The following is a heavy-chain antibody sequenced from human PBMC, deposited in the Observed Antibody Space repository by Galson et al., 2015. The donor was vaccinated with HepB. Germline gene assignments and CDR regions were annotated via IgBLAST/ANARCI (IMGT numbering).Heavy chain of an antibody. CDR1: GFTFSSYS. CDR3: ARAMVRGVIPSFDY. Sequence: SLRLSCAASGFTFSSYSMNWVRQAPGKGLEWVSSISSSSSYIYYADSVKGRFTISRDNAKNSLYLQMNSLRAEDTAVYYCARAMVRGVIPSFDYWGQGTLVTVSS. CDR2: ISSSSSYI. J-gene: IGHJ4*02. V-gene: IGHV3-21*01. D-gene: IGHD3-10*01.